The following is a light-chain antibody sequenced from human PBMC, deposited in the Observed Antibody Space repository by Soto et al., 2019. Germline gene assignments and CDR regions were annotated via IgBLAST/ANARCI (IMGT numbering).Light chain of an antibody. J-gene: IGLJ3*02. Sequence: QLVLTQPPSVSGAPGQRVTISCTGSSSNIGAGFDVHWYQQFPGTAPQLLIYGNNNRPSGVPDRFSGSKSGTSASLAITGLQAEDEADYYCQSYDISLSASSPSWVFGGGTKVTVL. CDR3: QSYDISLSASSPSWV. V-gene: IGLV1-40*01. CDR2: GNN. CDR1: SSNIGAGFD.